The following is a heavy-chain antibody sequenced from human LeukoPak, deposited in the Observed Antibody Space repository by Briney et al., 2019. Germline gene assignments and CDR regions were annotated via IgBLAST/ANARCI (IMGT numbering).Heavy chain of an antibody. J-gene: IGHJ4*02. V-gene: IGHV3-7*01. CDR1: GFTFSSYW. Sequence: GGSLRLSCAASGFTFSSYWMSWVRQAPGKGLEWVANIKGDGSKKYYVDSVKGRFTISRDNAKNSLYLQMNSLRAEDTAVYYCARESPYYEIDYWGQGTLVTVSS. D-gene: IGHD3-3*01. CDR3: ARESPYYEIDY. CDR2: IKGDGSKK.